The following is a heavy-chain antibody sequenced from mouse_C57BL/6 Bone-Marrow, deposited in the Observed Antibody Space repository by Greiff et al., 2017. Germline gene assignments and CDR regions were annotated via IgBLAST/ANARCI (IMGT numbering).Heavy chain of an antibody. CDR2: IHPNSGST. CDR3: AREGEFYDYLRGAMDY. D-gene: IGHD2-4*01. V-gene: IGHV1-64*01. CDR1: GYTFTSYW. Sequence: VQLQQSGAELVKPGASVKLSCKASGYTFTSYWMHWVKQRPGQGLEWIGMIHPNSGSTNYNEKFKSKATLTVDKSSSTAYMQLSSLTSEDSAVYYCAREGEFYDYLRGAMDYWGQGTSVTVSS. J-gene: IGHJ4*01.